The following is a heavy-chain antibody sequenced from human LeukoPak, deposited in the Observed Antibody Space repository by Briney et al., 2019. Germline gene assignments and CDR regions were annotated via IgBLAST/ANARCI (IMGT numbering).Heavy chain of an antibody. CDR1: GGSISSYY. J-gene: IGHJ4*02. CDR3: ARVDPTSSLAFDC. CDR2: IYYSGST. Sequence: SETLSLTCTVSGGSISSYYWSWIRQPPGKGLEWIGYIYYSGSTNYNPSLKSRVTISVDTSKNQFSLKLSSVTAADTAVYYCARVDPTSSLAFDCWGQGTLVTVSS. D-gene: IGHD3-16*02. V-gene: IGHV4-59*01.